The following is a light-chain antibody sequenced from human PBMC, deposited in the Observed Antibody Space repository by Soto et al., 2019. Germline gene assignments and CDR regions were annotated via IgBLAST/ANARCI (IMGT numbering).Light chain of an antibody. CDR1: SSDVGGYNY. V-gene: IGLV2-8*01. Sequence: QSALTQPPSASGSPGQSVTISCTGSSSDVGGYNYVSWYQQHPGKAPKLMIYEVSKRPSGVPDRLSGSKSGNTASLTVSGLHAENEADYYCSSYGGSNTVVFGGETKLTVL. CDR2: EVS. CDR3: SSYGGSNTVV. J-gene: IGLJ2*01.